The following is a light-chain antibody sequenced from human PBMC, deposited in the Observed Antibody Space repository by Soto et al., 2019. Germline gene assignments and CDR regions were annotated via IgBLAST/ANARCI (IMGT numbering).Light chain of an antibody. J-gene: IGKJ1*01. CDR2: DAS. V-gene: IGKV1-5*01. Sequence: DIQMTQSPSTLSASVGDRVTITCRASQSIRVWLAWYQQKAGKAPKLLIDDASTLESGVPPRFSGSGSGTEFTLTISSLQPDDFATYYCQQYSSYWTCGQGTKVDIK. CDR1: QSIRVW. CDR3: QQYSSYWT.